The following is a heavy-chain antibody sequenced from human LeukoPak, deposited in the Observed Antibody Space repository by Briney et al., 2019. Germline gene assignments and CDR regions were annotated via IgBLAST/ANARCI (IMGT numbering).Heavy chain of an antibody. V-gene: IGHV4-39*01. CDR2: IYYSGST. J-gene: IGHJ3*02. D-gene: IGHD3-3*01. CDR3: ARRTEYDFWSGTNAFDI. Sequence: PSETLSLTCTVSGGSISSSSYYWGWIRQPPGKGLEWIGSIYYSGSTYYNPSLKSRVTISVDTSKNQFSLKLSSVTAAGTAVYYCARRTEYDFWSGTNAFDIWGQGTMVTVSS. CDR1: GGSISSSSYY.